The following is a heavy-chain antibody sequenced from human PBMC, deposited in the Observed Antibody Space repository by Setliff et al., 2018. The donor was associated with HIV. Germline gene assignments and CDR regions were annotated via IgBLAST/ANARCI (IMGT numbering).Heavy chain of an antibody. Sequence: PGGSLRLSCEASGFTLSDFYMSWIRQAPGKGLEWVSYISSGSSYKEYADSVKGRFTICRDNAKNSLFLEMNSLRAEDTAVYYGARWDWHDAGYFDSWGQGILVTVSS. J-gene: IGHJ4*02. V-gene: IGHV3-11*03. D-gene: IGHD1-1*01. CDR1: GFTLSDFY. CDR3: ARWDWHDAGYFDS. CDR2: ISSGSSYK.